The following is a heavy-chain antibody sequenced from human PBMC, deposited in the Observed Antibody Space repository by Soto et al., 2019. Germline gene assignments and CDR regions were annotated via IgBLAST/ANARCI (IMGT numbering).Heavy chain of an antibody. Sequence: SSETLSLTCTVSGGSISSSSYYWGWIRQPPGKGLEWIGSIYYSGSTYYNPSLKSRVTISVDTSKNQFSLKLSSVTAADTAVYYCARHAYDSSGYYSPQFDYWGQGTLVTVSS. D-gene: IGHD3-22*01. V-gene: IGHV4-39*01. CDR3: ARHAYDSSGYYSPQFDY. CDR2: IYYSGST. CDR1: GGSISSSSYY. J-gene: IGHJ4*02.